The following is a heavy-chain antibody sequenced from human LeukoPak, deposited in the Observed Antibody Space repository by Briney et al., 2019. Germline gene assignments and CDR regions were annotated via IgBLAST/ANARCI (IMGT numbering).Heavy chain of an antibody. Sequence: ASVKVSCKASGYTFTGYYMHWVRQAPGQGLEWMGWINPNRGGTNYAQKFQGRVTMTRDTSISTAYMELSRLRSDDTAVYYCARDLRSAAAATNGYYYYYMDVWGKGTTVTVSS. CDR3: ARDLRSAAAATNGYYYYYMDV. J-gene: IGHJ6*03. D-gene: IGHD6-13*01. V-gene: IGHV1-2*02. CDR1: GYTFTGYY. CDR2: INPNRGGT.